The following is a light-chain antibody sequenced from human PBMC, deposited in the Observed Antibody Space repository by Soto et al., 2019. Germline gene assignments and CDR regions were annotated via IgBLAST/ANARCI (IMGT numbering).Light chain of an antibody. CDR1: QSVTSTS. CDR3: QQYDTSPFT. J-gene: IGKJ3*01. CDR2: DAS. Sequence: EIVLTQSPGTLSLSPGERATLSCRASQSVTSTSLAWYQQKPGQAPRLLIYDASRRATGIPDRFSGSGSGTDFTLTISRLEPEDFAVYYCQQYDTSPFTVGPGTKVDVK. V-gene: IGKV3-20*01.